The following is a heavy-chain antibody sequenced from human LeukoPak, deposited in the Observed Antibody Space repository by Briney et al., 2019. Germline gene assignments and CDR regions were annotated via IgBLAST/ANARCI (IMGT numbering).Heavy chain of an antibody. J-gene: IGHJ4*02. D-gene: IGHD6-13*01. Sequence: GGSLRLSCAASGFTFSSYGMHWVRQAPGKGLEWVAFIRYDGSNKYYADSVKGRFTISRDNSKNTLYLQINSLRAEDTAIYYCAKAPMEDSWYIHFDYWGQGTLVTVSS. V-gene: IGHV3-30*02. CDR1: GFTFSSYG. CDR2: IRYDGSNK. CDR3: AKAPMEDSWYIHFDY.